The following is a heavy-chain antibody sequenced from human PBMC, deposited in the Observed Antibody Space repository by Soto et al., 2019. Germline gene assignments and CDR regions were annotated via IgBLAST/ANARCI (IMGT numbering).Heavy chain of an antibody. CDR1: GGSFSGYY. V-gene: IGHV4-34*01. Sequence: SETLSLTCAVYGGSFSGYYWSWIRQPPGKGLEWIGEINHSGSTNYNPSLKSRVTISVDTSKNQFSLKLGSVTAADTAVYYCAQGMGDIVVVPAAVTYYYYGMDVWGQGTTVTVSS. J-gene: IGHJ6*02. CDR3: AQGMGDIVVVPAAVTYYYYGMDV. CDR2: INHSGST. D-gene: IGHD2-2*01.